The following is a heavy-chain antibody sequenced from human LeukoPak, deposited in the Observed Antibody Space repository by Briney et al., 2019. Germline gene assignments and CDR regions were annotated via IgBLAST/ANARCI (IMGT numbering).Heavy chain of an antibody. Sequence: GGSLRLSCAASGFTVSSNYMSWVRQAPGKGLEWVSVIYSGGSTYCADSAKGRFTISRDNSKNTLYLQMNSLRAEDTAVYYCARGSHYDILTGYPYFDYWGQGTLVTVSS. CDR2: IYSGGST. D-gene: IGHD3-9*01. V-gene: IGHV3-66*02. CDR3: ARGSHYDILTGYPYFDY. CDR1: GFTVSSNY. J-gene: IGHJ4*02.